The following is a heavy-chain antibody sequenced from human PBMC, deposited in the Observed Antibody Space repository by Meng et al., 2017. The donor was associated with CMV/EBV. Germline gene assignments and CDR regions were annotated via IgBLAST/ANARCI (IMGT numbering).Heavy chain of an antibody. CDR1: GYSISSGYY. J-gene: IGHJ6*02. D-gene: IGHD3-3*02. CDR3: ARDKGLAGYYYYYGMDV. CDR2: IYYSGST. Sequence: SETLSLTCTVSGYSISSGYYWGWIRQPPGKGLEWIGYIYYSGSTNYNPSLKSRVTISVDTSKNQFSLKLSSVTAADTAVYYCARDKGLAGYYYYYGMDVWGQGTTVTVSS. V-gene: IGHV4-61*01.